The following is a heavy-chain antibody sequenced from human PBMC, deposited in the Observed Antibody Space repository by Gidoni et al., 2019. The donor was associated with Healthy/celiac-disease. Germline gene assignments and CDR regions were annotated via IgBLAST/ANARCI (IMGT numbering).Heavy chain of an antibody. D-gene: IGHD3-3*01. CDR3: ARDQPYYDFWSGYYVDY. Sequence: GAEVKKPGASVKVSCKASGYTFTSYGISWVRQAPGQGLEWMGWISAYNGNTNYAQKLQGRVTMTTDTSTSTAYMELRSLRSDDTAVYYCARDQPYYDFWSGYYVDYWGQGTLVTVSS. J-gene: IGHJ4*02. V-gene: IGHV1-18*01. CDR2: ISAYNGNT. CDR1: GYTFTSYG.